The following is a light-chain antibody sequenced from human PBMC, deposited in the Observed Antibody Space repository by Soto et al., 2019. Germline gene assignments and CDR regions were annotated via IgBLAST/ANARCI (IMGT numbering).Light chain of an antibody. Sequence: IQVTQSPTSLSASVGDRVTITCRASQPIDRYLNWFQHRPGKAPKILIYGASNLDNGVPSRFSGSGSGTDFTLTISTLQAEDFATFCCQHSYSSSWTFGQGTKV. CDR2: GAS. CDR1: QPIDRY. J-gene: IGKJ1*01. CDR3: QHSYSSSWT. V-gene: IGKV1-39*01.